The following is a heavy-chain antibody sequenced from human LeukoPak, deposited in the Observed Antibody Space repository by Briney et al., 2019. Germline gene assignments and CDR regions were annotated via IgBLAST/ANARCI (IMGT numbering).Heavy chain of an antibody. CDR1: GLSFSSFA. J-gene: IGHJ4*02. V-gene: IGHV3-23*01. Sequence: GGSLRLSCAASGLSFSSFAMSWVRQGAARGLEWVSSIRGSGETFYADSVKGRFTLSSDSSRNTVYFQLNDLRVEDTAIYYCARASWVSSTDAVRWGQGTLVTVSS. D-gene: IGHD3-16*01. CDR2: IRGSGET. CDR3: ARASWVSSTDAVR.